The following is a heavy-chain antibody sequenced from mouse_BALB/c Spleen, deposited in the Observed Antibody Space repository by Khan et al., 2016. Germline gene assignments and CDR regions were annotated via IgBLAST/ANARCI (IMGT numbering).Heavy chain of an antibody. J-gene: IGHJ3*01. CDR1: GFDFSRYW. Sequence: EVQLVESGGGLVQPGGSLKLSCAASGFDFSRYWMSWVRQAPGTGLEWIGEINPDSSTINYTPSLKDKFIISRDNAKNTLYLQMSKVRSEDTALYYCARQGGLRAWFAYWGQGTLVTVSA. V-gene: IGHV4-1*02. CDR3: ARQGGLRAWFAY. D-gene: IGHD2-2*01. CDR2: INPDSSTI.